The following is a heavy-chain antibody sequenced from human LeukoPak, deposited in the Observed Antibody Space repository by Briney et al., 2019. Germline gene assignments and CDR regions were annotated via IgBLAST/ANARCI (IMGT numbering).Heavy chain of an antibody. J-gene: IGHJ3*02. CDR2: ISITSTYI. V-gene: IGHV3-21*01. CDR3: ASDDYGDYEDGFDS. Sequence: GGSLRLSCVVSGFTFSRATMNWVREAPGKGLEGVSSISITSTYINYADSVKGRFTISRDIAKKSLYLQMNGLRGEDTAMYYCASDDYGDYEDGFDSWGQGTMVAVSS. CDR1: GFTFSRAT. D-gene: IGHD4-17*01.